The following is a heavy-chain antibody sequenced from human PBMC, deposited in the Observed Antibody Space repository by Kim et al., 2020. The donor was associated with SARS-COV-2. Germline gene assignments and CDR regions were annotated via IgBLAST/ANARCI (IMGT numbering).Heavy chain of an antibody. J-gene: IGHJ4*02. V-gene: IGHV3-30-3*01. CDR1: GFTFSSYA. Sequence: GGSLRLSCAASGFTFSSYAMHWVRQAPGKGLEWVAVISYDGSNKYYADSVKGRFTISRDNSKNTLYLQMNSLRAEDTAVYYCARVTDKGYSSLGYWGQGTLVTVSS. CDR3: ARVTDKGYSSLGY. CDR2: ISYDGSNK. D-gene: IGHD6-19*01.